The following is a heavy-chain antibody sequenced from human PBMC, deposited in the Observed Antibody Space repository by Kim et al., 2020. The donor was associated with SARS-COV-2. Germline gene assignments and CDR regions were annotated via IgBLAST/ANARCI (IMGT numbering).Heavy chain of an antibody. V-gene: IGHV4-39*01. J-gene: IGHJ4*02. Sequence: SETLSLTCTVPGGSISSSSYYWGWIRQPPGKGLEWIGSIYYSGSTYYNPSLKSRVTISVDTSKNQFSLKLSSVTAADTAVYYCARNVVLWFGELSTNFDYWCQGTLVTVSS. CDR3: ARNVVLWFGELSTNFDY. CDR1: GGSISSSSYY. CDR2: IYYSGST. D-gene: IGHD3-10*01.